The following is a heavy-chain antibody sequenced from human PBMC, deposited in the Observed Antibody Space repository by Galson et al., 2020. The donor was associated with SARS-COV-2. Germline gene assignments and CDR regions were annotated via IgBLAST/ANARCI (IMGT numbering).Heavy chain of an antibody. CDR1: GGPISSPTYY. CDR3: AIDRRGYTTSPSCYFAL. Sequence: SETLSLTCTVPGGPISSPTYYWDWIRQPTGKGLEWVGSLYYTGSTYYTPSLRSGVTISVDTSTNQFSLKLNSVTAADTAVYYCAIDRRGYTTSPSCYFALWGRGTPVAVSS. D-gene: IGHD6-13*01. V-gene: IGHV4-39*07. J-gene: IGHJ2*01. CDR2: LYYTGST.